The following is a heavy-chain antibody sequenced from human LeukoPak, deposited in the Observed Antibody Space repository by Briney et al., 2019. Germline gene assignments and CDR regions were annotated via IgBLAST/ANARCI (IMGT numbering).Heavy chain of an antibody. V-gene: IGHV3-53*04. J-gene: IGHJ4*02. CDR3: ARVDTVMAYYFHL. D-gene: IGHD5-18*01. CDR2: IYSGGTT. Sequence: GGSLRLSCAASGFTVSTNYMTWVRQAPGKGLEWVSTIYSGGTTYYADSVMGRFTISRHNSRNTLYLQMNSLRAEDTAVYYCARVDTVMAYYFHLWGQGPLVTVSS. CDR1: GFTVSTNY.